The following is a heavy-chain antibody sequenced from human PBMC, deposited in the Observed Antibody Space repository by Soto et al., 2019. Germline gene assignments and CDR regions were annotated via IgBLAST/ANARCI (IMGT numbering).Heavy chain of an antibody. Sequence: ASVKVSCKASGYTFTSYYMHWVRQAPGQGLEWMGIINPSGGSTSYAQKFQGRVTMTRDTSTSTVYMELSSLRSEDTAVYYCARVHPIAVAGSYFDYWGQGTLVTVYS. CDR2: INPSGGST. D-gene: IGHD6-19*01. J-gene: IGHJ4*02. V-gene: IGHV1-46*01. CDR1: GYTFTSYY. CDR3: ARVHPIAVAGSYFDY.